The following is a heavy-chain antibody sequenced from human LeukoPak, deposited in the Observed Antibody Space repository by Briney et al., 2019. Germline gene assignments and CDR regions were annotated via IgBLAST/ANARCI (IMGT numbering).Heavy chain of an antibody. J-gene: IGHJ5*02. V-gene: IGHV4-39*07. CDR3: ARGGYYGSGNDFRFDP. D-gene: IGHD3-10*01. CDR1: GGSISSSSYY. Sequence: SSETLSLTCTVSGGSISSSSYYWGWIRQPPGKGLEWIGSIYYSGSTNYNPSLKSRVTMSVDTSKNQFSLRLTSVTAADTAVYYCARGGYYGSGNDFRFDPWGQGTLVTVSS. CDR2: IYYSGST.